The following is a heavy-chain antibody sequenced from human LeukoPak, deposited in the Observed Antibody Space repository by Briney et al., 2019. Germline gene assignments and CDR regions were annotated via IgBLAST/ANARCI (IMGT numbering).Heavy chain of an antibody. CDR2: MYYSGRT. Sequence: PSETLSLTCTVSAGSISSRYWSWIRQPPGKGLEWIGYMYYSGRTNYNPTLKSRVTISVDTSKNQFSLKLSSVTAADTAVYFCARHDFWSGFDIWGQGTMVTVS. D-gene: IGHD3-3*01. V-gene: IGHV4-59*11. CDR1: AGSISSRY. J-gene: IGHJ3*02. CDR3: ARHDFWSGFDI.